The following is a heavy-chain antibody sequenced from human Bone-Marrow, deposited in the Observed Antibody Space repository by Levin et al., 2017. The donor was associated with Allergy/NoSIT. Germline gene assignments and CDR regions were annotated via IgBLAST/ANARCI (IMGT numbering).Heavy chain of an antibody. V-gene: IGHV3-66*01. CDR1: AFLFRSHY. Sequence: GLSLLLSFSSSAFLFRSHYMSWVRQAPGKGLEWVSLIYSGGSTYYADSVKGRFTISRDKSKNTLYLQMNSLRAEDTAVYYCAVYSSLDYWGQGTLVTVSS. CDR2: IYSGGST. J-gene: IGHJ4*02. D-gene: IGHD5-18*01. CDR3: AVYSSLDY.